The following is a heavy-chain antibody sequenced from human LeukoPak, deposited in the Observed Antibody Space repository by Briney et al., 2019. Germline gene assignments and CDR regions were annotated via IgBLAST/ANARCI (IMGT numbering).Heavy chain of an antibody. D-gene: IGHD3-22*01. CDR2: IASETYGGTA. CDR3: TTSDYTTGYYDYYFDY. V-gene: IGHV3-49*04. Sequence: GGSLRLSCTASGFTFGDYAMTWVRQAPGKGLEWVGFIASETYGGTAEYAASVKGRFTISRDDSKNTLYLQMNSLKTEDTAVYYCTTSDYTTGYYDYYFDYWGKGTLVTVSS. J-gene: IGHJ4*02. CDR1: GFTFGDYA.